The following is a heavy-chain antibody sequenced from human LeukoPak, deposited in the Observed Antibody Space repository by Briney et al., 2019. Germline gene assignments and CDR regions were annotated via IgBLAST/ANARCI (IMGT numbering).Heavy chain of an antibody. D-gene: IGHD2-21*02. Sequence: PGGSLRLSCAASRFTFSSYAMSWVRQAPGKGLEWVSAISGSGGRTYYTDSVKGRFTISRDNSKNTLSLQMNSLRDEDTATYYCAKEVYCGRDCCNPGYGVDVWGQGTTVTVSS. V-gene: IGHV3-23*01. CDR1: RFTFSSYA. CDR2: ISGSGGRT. CDR3: AKEVYCGRDCCNPGYGVDV. J-gene: IGHJ6*02.